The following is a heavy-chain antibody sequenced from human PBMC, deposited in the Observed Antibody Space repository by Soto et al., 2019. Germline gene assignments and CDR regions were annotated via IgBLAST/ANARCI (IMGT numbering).Heavy chain of an antibody. V-gene: IGHV3-30*18. CDR2: ISYDASNK. J-gene: IGHJ4*02. CDR3: AKDLWPERGSGSPLDY. D-gene: IGHD6-19*01. Sequence: QVQLVESGGGVVQPGGSLRVSCAASGFSFSSYAMHWVRQAPGKGLERVAGISYDASNKYYADSVKGRFTVSRDNSKNTLYLQMHSLRLEDTAVYRCAKDLWPERGSGSPLDYWGQGTLVTVSS. CDR1: GFSFSSYA.